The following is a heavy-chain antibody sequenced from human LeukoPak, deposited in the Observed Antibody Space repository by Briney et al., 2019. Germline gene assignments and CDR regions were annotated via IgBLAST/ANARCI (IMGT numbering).Heavy chain of an antibody. V-gene: IGHV3-30*02. J-gene: IGHJ5*02. CDR3: AKDEIIRGALNWFDP. CDR2: IGYDGRNK. Sequence: GGSLRLSCAASGFTFSSYGIHWVRQAPGKGLEWVTFIGYDGRNKYYADSVKGRFTISRDNSKNTLYLQMNSLRAEDTAVYYCAKDEIIRGALNWFDPWGQGTLVTVSS. D-gene: IGHD3-10*01. CDR1: GFTFSSYG.